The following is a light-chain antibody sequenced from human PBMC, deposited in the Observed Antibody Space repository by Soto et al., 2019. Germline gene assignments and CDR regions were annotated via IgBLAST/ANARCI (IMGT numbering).Light chain of an antibody. V-gene: IGKV3-20*01. Sequence: EIVLTQSPGTLSLSPGVRATLSFRASQSVSRRLAWYQHRPGQSPRLLISGASSRATGIPDRFSGSGSGTDFTLTISRLEPEDFAVYYCQQYGSSPVTFGQGTKVDIK. J-gene: IGKJ1*01. CDR3: QQYGSSPVT. CDR1: QSVSRR. CDR2: GAS.